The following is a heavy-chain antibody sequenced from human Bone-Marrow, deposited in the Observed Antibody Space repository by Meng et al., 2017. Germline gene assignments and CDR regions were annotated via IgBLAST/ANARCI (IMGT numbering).Heavy chain of an antibody. CDR2: IPPSGVSA. CDR3: AKDQDYGEYGDDAFGV. V-gene: IGHV3-23*01. CDR1: GFTFNNTA. J-gene: IGHJ3*01. Sequence: GGSLRLSCVASGFTFNNTAMNWVRQAPGKGLEWVSSIPPSGVSAYFAESVKGRFVISRDNSNNTLYLEMNSLTAEDTAVYYCAKDQDYGEYGDDAFGVWGPGTMVTVSS. D-gene: IGHD4-17*01.